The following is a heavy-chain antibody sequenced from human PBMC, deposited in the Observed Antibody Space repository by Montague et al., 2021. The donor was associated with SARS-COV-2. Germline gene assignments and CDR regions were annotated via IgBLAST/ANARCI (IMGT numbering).Heavy chain of an antibody. J-gene: IGHJ4*02. D-gene: IGHD3-3*01. CDR2: IYHSGST. CDR3: ARDVRYYDFWSGRAQTSPDY. CDR1: GYFISSGYY. Sequence: SETLSLTCTVSGYFISSGYYWGWIRQPPGKGLEWIGSIYHSGSTYYNPXXESRVTISVDTSKNQFSLKLSSVTAADTAVYYCARDVRYYDFWSGRAQTSPDYWGKGTLITVSS. V-gene: IGHV4-38-2*02.